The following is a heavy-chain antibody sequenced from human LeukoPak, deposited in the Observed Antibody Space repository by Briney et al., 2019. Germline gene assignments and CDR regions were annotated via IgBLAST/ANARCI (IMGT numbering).Heavy chain of an antibody. D-gene: IGHD2-15*01. J-gene: IGHJ2*01. CDR1: GFTFSSYG. CDR3: ARTCSGGSCFGVWYFDL. V-gene: IGHV3-33*01. CDR2: IWYDGTNK. Sequence: PGGSLRLSCAASGFTFSSYGMHWVRQAPGKGLERVALIWYDGTNKYYADSVKGRFTISRDNSENTLYLQMNSLRAEDTAVYYCARTCSGGSCFGVWYFDLWGRGTLVTVSS.